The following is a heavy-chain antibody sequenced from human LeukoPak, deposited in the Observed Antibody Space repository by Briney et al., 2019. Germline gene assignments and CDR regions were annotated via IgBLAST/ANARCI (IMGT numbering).Heavy chain of an antibody. J-gene: IGHJ4*02. V-gene: IGHV3-30-3*01. CDR1: GFTFSSYA. Sequence: GGSLRLSCAASGFTFSSYAMHWVRQAPGKGLEWVAVMSYDGSNKYYADSVKGRFTISRDNSKNTLYLQMNSLRAEDTAVYYCAKGITIFGPFDYWGQGTLVTVSS. D-gene: IGHD3-3*01. CDR3: AKGITIFGPFDY. CDR2: MSYDGSNK.